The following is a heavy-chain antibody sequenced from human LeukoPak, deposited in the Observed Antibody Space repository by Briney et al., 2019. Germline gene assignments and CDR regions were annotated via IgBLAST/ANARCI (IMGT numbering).Heavy chain of an antibody. CDR2: INPNSGGT. CDR1: GYAFTGYY. D-gene: IGHD1-7*01. CDR3: ARDPIVETTGVYFDY. J-gene: IGHJ4*02. V-gene: IGHV1-2*02. Sequence: ASVKVSCKASGYAFTGYYMHWVRQAPGQGLEWMGWINPNSGGTNYAQKFQGRVTMTRDTSISTAYMELSRLRSDDTAVYYCARDPIVETTGVYFDYWGQGTLVTVSS.